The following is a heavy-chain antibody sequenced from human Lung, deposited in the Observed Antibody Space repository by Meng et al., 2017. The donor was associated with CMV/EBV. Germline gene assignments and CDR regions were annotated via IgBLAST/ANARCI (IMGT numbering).Heavy chain of an antibody. CDR2: IHHSGSA. Sequence: QGQTQESGPGLVEPSQTLSLTCTVSGGSMSSGNYYWSWIRQPPGKGLEWIGYIHHSGSAYYNPSLKSRVSISVDTSKNQFSLNLNSMTAADTAVYYCASFDHIPRRNYFDYWGQGTLVTVSS. CDR3: ASFDHIPRRNYFDY. D-gene: IGHD2-21*01. CDR1: GGSMSSGNYY. J-gene: IGHJ4*02. V-gene: IGHV4-30-4*01.